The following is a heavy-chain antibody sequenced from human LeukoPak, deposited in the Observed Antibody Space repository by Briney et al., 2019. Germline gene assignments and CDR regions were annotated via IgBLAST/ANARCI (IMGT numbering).Heavy chain of an antibody. Sequence: ASVKVSCKASGYTLTNYGINWVRQTPGQGLEWMGWISADDDNTKYAQKFQGRVTLTIDTATSAAYMELRSLRSDDTALYYCARGRTARTRYFYYYYMDVWGKGTTVTVSS. CDR2: ISADDDNT. J-gene: IGHJ6*03. D-gene: IGHD5-18*01. CDR3: ARGRTARTRYFYYYYMDV. CDR1: GYTLTNYG. V-gene: IGHV1-18*01.